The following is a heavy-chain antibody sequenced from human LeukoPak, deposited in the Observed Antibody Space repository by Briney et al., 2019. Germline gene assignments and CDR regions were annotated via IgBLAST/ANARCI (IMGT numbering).Heavy chain of an antibody. CDR1: GFSFRTYG. CDR3: AKDRGDYLILLFDY. Sequence: PGGSLRLSCAASGFSFRTYGMHWVRQAPGKGLEWVAFIHNDGSQKYYADSVKGRFSISRDNSKSTVFLQMNSLRHEDTALYYCAKDRGDYLILLFDYWGQGALVTVSS. J-gene: IGHJ4*02. CDR2: IHNDGSQK. V-gene: IGHV3-30*02. D-gene: IGHD3-10*01.